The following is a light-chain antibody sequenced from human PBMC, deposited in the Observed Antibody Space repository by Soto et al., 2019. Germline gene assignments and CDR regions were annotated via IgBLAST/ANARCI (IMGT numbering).Light chain of an antibody. V-gene: IGLV1-44*01. Sequence: QSVLTQSPSASGTPGQRVTISCSGSSSNIGTYTVNWYQQLPGAAPKLLIYHSNQRPSGVPDRFSGSKSGTSASLAISGLQSEDEGDYYCGAWDDSLSGPGVIFGGGTKLTVL. CDR2: HSN. J-gene: IGLJ2*01. CDR3: GAWDDSLSGPGVI. CDR1: SSNIGTYT.